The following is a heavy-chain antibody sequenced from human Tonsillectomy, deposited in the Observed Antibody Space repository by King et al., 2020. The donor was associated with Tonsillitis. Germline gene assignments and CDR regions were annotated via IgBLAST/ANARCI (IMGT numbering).Heavy chain of an antibody. V-gene: IGHV4-30-2*01. CDR2: IYHSGST. CDR1: GGSISSGGYS. CDR3: ASFPRYYYILPGYYPVNEYYFGY. D-gene: IGHD3-9*01. J-gene: IGHJ4*01. Sequence: QLQESGSGLVKPSQTLSLTCAVSGGSISSGGYSWSWIRQPPGKGLEWIGYIYHSGSTYYNPSLKSRVTISVDRSKNQFSLKLSSVTAADTAVYYCASFPRYYYILPGYYPVNEYYFGYWGQGTLVTV.